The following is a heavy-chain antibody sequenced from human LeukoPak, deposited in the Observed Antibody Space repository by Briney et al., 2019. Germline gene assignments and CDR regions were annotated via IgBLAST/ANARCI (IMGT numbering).Heavy chain of an antibody. Sequence: GGSLRLSCAASGFTVSSTYMSWVRQAPGKGLGWVSVIYSGGNIYYIDSVKGRFTISRDTSKNTLYLQMNSLRAEDTAVYYCASRHCSGGGCYFAGADPFDYWGQGTLVTVSS. CDR3: ASRHCSGGGCYFAGADPFDY. J-gene: IGHJ4*02. CDR1: GFTVSSTY. V-gene: IGHV3-53*01. D-gene: IGHD2-15*01. CDR2: IYSGGNI.